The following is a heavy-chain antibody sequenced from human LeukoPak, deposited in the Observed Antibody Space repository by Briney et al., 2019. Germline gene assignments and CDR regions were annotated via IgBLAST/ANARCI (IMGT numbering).Heavy chain of an antibody. J-gene: IGHJ2*01. CDR2: IYYSGST. V-gene: IGHV4-59*01. Sequence: SETLSLTCTVSDGSIRSYYWSWIRQSPGKGLEWIGYIYYSGSTNYNPSLKSRVTISVDTSKNQFSLKLSSVTAADTAVYYCARDARNYYDSSGYYLSYDLWGRGTLVTVSS. CDR1: DGSIRSYY. CDR3: ARDARNYYDSSGYYLSYDL. D-gene: IGHD3-22*01.